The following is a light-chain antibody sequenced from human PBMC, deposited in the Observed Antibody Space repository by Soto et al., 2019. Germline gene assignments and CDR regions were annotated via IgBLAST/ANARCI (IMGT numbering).Light chain of an antibody. CDR1: NSDVGGHTL. CDR2: GGS. Sequence: QSVLTQPASVSGSPGQSITISCIGTNSDVGGHTLVSWYQQHPGKAPRPLIYGGSERPSGVSDRFSGSKSGNTASLTISGLQAEDEADYYCCSYAGGRTYVFGTWTKLTVL. CDR3: CSYAGGRTYV. J-gene: IGLJ1*01. V-gene: IGLV2-23*01.